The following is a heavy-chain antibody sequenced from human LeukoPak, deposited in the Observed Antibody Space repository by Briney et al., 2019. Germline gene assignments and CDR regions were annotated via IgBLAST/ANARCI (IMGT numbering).Heavy chain of an antibody. D-gene: IGHD5-18*01. J-gene: IGHJ4*02. V-gene: IGHV4-4*07. CDR1: GGSISSHY. CDR2: VYTSGSP. CDR3: ARARGYSYGLDY. Sequence: PSETLSLTCTVSGGSISSHYWSWIRQPAGKGLEWIGRVYTSGSPNYNPSLRSRLTLSVDRSENQFSLKLSSVTAADTAVYFCARARGYSYGLDYRGQGILVTVSS.